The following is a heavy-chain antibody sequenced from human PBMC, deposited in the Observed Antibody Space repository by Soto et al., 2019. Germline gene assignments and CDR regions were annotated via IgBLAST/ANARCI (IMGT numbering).Heavy chain of an antibody. CDR3: TRGPGADLSGTVAH. D-gene: IGHD4-17*01. V-gene: IGHV3-74*01. CDR1: GCTFSMYW. J-gene: IGHJ4*02. Sequence: GSLRRPFVVSGCTFSMYWMHWVRKGPGQSPFWVSRISDYGTTTNYADSVRVRFTISRDNSKNTLYLQMNNLKPDDTAIYYCTRGPGADLSGTVAHWGQGTPVTVYS. CDR2: ISDYGTTT.